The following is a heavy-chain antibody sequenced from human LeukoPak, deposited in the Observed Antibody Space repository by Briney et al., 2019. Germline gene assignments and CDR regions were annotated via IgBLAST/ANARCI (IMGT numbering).Heavy chain of an antibody. Sequence: SETLSLNCTVSGGPMRSYYWSWIRQPPGKGLEWIGYIYYSGNTKYNLSLKSRVTISIDMSKSQFSLKLSTVTPADTAVYYCARDLGCSSTNCYENWFDPWGQGTLVTVSS. CDR2: IYYSGNT. D-gene: IGHD2-2*01. J-gene: IGHJ5*02. CDR3: ARDLGCSSTNCYENWFDP. V-gene: IGHV4-59*01. CDR1: GGPMRSYY.